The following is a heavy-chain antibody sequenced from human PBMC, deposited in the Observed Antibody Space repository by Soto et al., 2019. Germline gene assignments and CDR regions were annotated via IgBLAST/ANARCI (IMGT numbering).Heavy chain of an antibody. V-gene: IGHV6-1*01. D-gene: IGHD3-10*01. CDR2: TYYRSKWYN. J-gene: IGHJ5*02. Sequence: KQSQTLSLTCAISGDSVSSNSAAWNWIRQSPSRGLEWLGRTYYRSKWYNDYAVSVKSRITINPDTSKNQFSLQLNSVTPEDTAVYYCAREGSLTTYYYGSGSYYNGVNWFDPWGQGTLVTVSS. CDR1: GDSVSSNSAA. CDR3: AREGSLTTYYYGSGSYYNGVNWFDP.